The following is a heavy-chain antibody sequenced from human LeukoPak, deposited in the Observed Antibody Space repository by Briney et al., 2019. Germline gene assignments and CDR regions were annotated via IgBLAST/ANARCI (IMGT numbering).Heavy chain of an antibody. CDR2: IKSDGIST. CDR3: AELGITMIGGV. CDR1: GFSFSSTW. Sequence: PGGSLRLSCAASGFSFSSTWMHWVRQAPGKGLVWVSRIKSDGISTIYAGSVKGRFTISRDNAKNSLYLQMNSLRAEDTAVYYCAELGITMIGGVWGKGTTVTISS. V-gene: IGHV3-74*01. J-gene: IGHJ6*04. D-gene: IGHD3-10*02.